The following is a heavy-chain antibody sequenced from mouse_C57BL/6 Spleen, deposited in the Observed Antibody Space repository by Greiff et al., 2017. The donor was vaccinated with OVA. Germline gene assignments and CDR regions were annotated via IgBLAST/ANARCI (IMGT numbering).Heavy chain of an antibody. J-gene: IGHJ4*01. V-gene: IGHV1-39*01. CDR2: INPNYGTT. D-gene: IGHD3-2*02. Sequence: VQLQQSGPELVKPGASVKISCKASGYAFTDYNMNWVKQSNGKSLEWIGVINPNYGTTSYNQKFKGKATLTVDQSSSTAYMQLNSLTSEDSAVYYCARTDSSGYIYAMDYWCQGTSVTVSS. CDR3: ARTDSSGYIYAMDY. CDR1: GYAFTDYN.